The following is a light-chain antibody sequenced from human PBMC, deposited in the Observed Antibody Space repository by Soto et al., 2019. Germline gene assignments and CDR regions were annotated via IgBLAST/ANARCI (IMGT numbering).Light chain of an antibody. CDR3: CSYGGSYTLI. J-gene: IGLJ2*01. Sequence: QSALTQPRSVSGSPGQSVTISCTGTSSNVGSYNFVSWYQQHPGKAPKFLIYDVSRRPSGVPDRFSGSRSGNTASLTISGLQAEDEADYYCCSYGGSYTLILGGGTKLTVL. V-gene: IGLV2-11*01. CDR1: SSNVGSYNF. CDR2: DVS.